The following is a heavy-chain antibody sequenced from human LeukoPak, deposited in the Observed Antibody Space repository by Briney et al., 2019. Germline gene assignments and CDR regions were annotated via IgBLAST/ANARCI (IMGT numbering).Heavy chain of an antibody. Sequence: PGGSLRLSCAASGFTFSSYAMSWVRQAPGKGLEWVANIKQDGSEKYYVDSVKGRFTISRDNAKNSLYLQMNSLRAEDTAVYYCARFDQGYFDLWGRGTLVTVSS. D-gene: IGHD3-10*01. V-gene: IGHV3-7*01. CDR1: GFTFSSYA. CDR3: ARFDQGYFDL. CDR2: IKQDGSEK. J-gene: IGHJ2*01.